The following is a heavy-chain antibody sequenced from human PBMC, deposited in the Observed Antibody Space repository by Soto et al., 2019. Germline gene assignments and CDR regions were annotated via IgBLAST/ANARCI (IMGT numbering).Heavy chain of an antibody. CDR3: TRANLEGYYGSGIGSLRYYYYMDV. CDR1: GFTFGDYA. Sequence: GGSLRLSCTASGFTFGDYAMSWFRQAPGKGLEWVGFIRSKAYGGTTEYAASVKGRFTISRDDSKSIAYLQMNSLKTEDTAVYYCTRANLEGYYGSGIGSLRYYYYMDVWGKGTTVTVSS. J-gene: IGHJ6*03. V-gene: IGHV3-49*03. D-gene: IGHD3-10*01. CDR2: IRSKAYGGTT.